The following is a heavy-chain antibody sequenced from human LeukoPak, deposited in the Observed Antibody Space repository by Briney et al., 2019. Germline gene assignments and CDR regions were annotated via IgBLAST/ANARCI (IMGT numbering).Heavy chain of an antibody. CDR2: INQGGSDK. J-gene: IGHJ4*02. Sequence: PGGALRLSCVASGLTFIGHWMSWVGQAPGKGLEWVANINQGGSDKYYVDSVKGRFTISRDNANNLLYLQMNSLRGEDTAVYYCTRDRSRAEDDWGQGTLVTVSS. V-gene: IGHV3-7*01. D-gene: IGHD1-14*01. CDR1: GLTFIGHW. CDR3: TRDRSRAEDD.